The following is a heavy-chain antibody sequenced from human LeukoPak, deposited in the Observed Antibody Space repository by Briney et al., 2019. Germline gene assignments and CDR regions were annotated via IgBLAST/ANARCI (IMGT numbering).Heavy chain of an antibody. V-gene: IGHV4-34*01. J-gene: IGHJ4*02. CDR1: GGSFSGYY. Sequence: SETLSLTCAVYGGSFSGYYWSWIRQPPGKGLEWIGEINHSGSTNYNPSLKSRVTLSVDTSKNQFSLKLSSVTAADTAVYYCASSRFGDQLLWGQGTLVTVSS. D-gene: IGHD3-10*01. CDR2: INHSGST. CDR3: ASSRFGDQLL.